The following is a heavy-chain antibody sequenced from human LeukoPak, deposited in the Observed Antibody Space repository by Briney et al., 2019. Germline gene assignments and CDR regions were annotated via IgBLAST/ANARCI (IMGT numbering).Heavy chain of an antibody. J-gene: IGHJ5*02. CDR3: AREADCNSPTNCYRWFDT. CDR1: GDSFSSNNAA. D-gene: IGHD2/OR15-2a*01. CDR2: TYFRSKLFN. Sequence: SQTLSLTCAISGDSFSSNNAAWIWVRQSPSRGLEWLGRTYFRSKLFNDYALSVKSRITINPDTSTNQFSLQLNFVTLEDMAVYHCAREADCNSPTNCYRWFDTWGQGTLVTVSS. V-gene: IGHV6-1*01.